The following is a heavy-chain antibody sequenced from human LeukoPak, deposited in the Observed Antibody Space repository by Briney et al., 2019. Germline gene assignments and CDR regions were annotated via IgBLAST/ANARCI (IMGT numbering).Heavy chain of an antibody. CDR1: GFTFTNYA. V-gene: IGHV3-23*01. CDR3: VRQQLVAFYNWFDP. J-gene: IGHJ5*02. D-gene: IGHD6-13*01. CDR2: ISSSGTGT. Sequence: PGGSLRLSCAASGFTFTNYAMSWVRQAPGRGLEWVSAISSSGTGTYYADSVKGRFTISRDNSKNTLYLQMNSLRAEDTAVYYCVRQQLVAFYNWFDPWGQGTLVTVSS.